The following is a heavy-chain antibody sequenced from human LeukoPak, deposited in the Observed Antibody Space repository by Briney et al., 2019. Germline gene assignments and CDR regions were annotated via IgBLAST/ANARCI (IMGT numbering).Heavy chain of an antibody. CDR3: AKGATIFGVVIMPYFDY. CDR1: GFTFDDYA. J-gene: IGHJ4*02. CDR2: ISWNSGSI. V-gene: IGHV3-9*01. D-gene: IGHD3-3*01. Sequence: GRSLRLSCAASGFTFDDYAMHWVRQAPGKGLEWVSGISWNSGSIGYADSVKGRFTISRDNAKNSLYLQMNSLRAEDTALYYCAKGATIFGVVIMPYFDYWGQGTLVTVSS.